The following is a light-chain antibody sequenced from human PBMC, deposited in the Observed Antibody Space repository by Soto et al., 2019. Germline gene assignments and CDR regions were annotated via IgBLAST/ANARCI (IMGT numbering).Light chain of an antibody. CDR1: QSVSSNY. CDR2: DAS. J-gene: IGKJ4*01. Sequence: ELPRSPGARSLSPGERATLSCRASQSVSSNYLAWYQQKPGQAPRLLIYDASSRATGIPDRFSGGGSGTDFTLTISRLEPEDFAVYYCQQFSSYPLTFGGGTKVDIK. V-gene: IGKV3-20*01. CDR3: QQFSSYPLT.